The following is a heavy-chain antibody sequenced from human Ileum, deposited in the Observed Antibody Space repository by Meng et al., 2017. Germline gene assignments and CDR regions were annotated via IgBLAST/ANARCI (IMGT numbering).Heavy chain of an antibody. J-gene: IGHJ4*02. CDR3: ARRNNWSFDY. CDR2: IKPDGSEG. V-gene: IGHV3-7*01. D-gene: IGHD1-1*01. CDR1: GFTFSSYA. Sequence: GESLKISCAASGFTFSSYAMRWVRQAPGKGLEWVATIKPDGSEGYYVDSVKGRFTISRDNAKYSLYLQMNSLRAEDTAFYYCARRNNWSFDYWGQGTLVTVSS.